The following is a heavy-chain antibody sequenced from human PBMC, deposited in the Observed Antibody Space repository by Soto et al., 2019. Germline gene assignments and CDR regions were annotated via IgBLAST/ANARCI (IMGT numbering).Heavy chain of an antibody. CDR1: GYTFTSYD. CDR3: ARGLMITFGGVISRGYYFDY. Sequence: GASVKVSCKASGYTFTSYDINWVRQATGQGIKWMGWMNPNSGNTGYAQKFQGRVTMTRNTSISTAYMELSSLRSEDTAVYYCARGLMITFGGVISRGYYFDYWGQGTLVTVSS. J-gene: IGHJ4*02. V-gene: IGHV1-8*01. D-gene: IGHD3-16*02. CDR2: MNPNSGNT.